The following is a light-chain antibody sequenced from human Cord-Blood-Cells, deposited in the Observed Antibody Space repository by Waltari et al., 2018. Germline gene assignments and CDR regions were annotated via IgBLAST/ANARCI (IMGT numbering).Light chain of an antibody. J-gene: IGKJ4*01. V-gene: IGKV3-20*01. CDR2: GAS. CDR1: QSVSSSY. CDR3: QQYGSSPPLT. Sequence: EILLTQSPGTLSLSPGGRATLSCRASQSVSSSYLAWYQQKPGQAPRLLIYGASSRATGIPDRFSGSGSGTDFTLTISRLEPEDFAVYYCQQYGSSPPLTFGGGTKVEIK.